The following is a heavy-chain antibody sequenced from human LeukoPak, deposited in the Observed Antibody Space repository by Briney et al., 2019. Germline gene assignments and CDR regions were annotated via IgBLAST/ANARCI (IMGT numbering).Heavy chain of an antibody. D-gene: IGHD3-22*01. CDR1: GVSISSGDYY. V-gene: IGHV4-30-4*01. CDR2: MYYSGSA. CDR3: ARPYYYDSRIDP. Sequence: SETLSLTCTVSGVSISSGDYYWSWIRQPPGKGLEWVGYMYYSGSAYYNPSLKSRATISVDTSKNQFSLKLSSVTAADTAVYFCARPYYYDSRIDPWGQGTLVTVSS. J-gene: IGHJ5*02.